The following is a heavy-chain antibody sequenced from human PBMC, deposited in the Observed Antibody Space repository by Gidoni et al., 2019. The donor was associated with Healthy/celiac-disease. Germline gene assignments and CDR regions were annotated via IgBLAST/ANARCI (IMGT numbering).Heavy chain of an antibody. J-gene: IGHJ6*02. Sequence: QVQLVESGGGLVQPGRSLSLSCAAPGFTFSSYAMPRVRQAPGRGLEWLAVNVYGGSNKYYANSVKGRFTISRENSKNTLYLQMNSLRAEDTAVDYCARADQDYDILTGYYVRGGNYYYYYGMDVWGQGTTVTVSS. V-gene: IGHV3-30-3*01. CDR3: ARADQDYDILTGYYVRGGNYYYYYGMDV. D-gene: IGHD3-9*01. CDR1: GFTFSSYA. CDR2: NVYGGSNK.